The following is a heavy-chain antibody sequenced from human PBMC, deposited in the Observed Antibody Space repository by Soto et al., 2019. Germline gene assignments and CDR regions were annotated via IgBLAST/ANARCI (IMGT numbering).Heavy chain of an antibody. D-gene: IGHD3-16*01. J-gene: IGHJ4*02. CDR3: ATPAYDY. Sequence: GGSLRLSCAASGFIFSTSGSAFSRYAMTWVRQTPGKALEWVSSISGSGVRTYYSDSVRGRFTISRDNSKDRLYLEMNSVRAEDTAVYYCATPAYDYWGQGTL. CDR1: GFIFSTSGSAFSRYA. CDR2: ISGSGVRT. V-gene: IGHV3-23*01.